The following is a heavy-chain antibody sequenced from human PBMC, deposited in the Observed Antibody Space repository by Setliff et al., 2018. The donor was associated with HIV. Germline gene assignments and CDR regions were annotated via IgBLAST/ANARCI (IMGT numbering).Heavy chain of an antibody. CDR3: ARDTPDYLGSYYSDY. Sequence: PGGSLRLSCAASGFTFSSYAIHWVRQAPGKGLEWVAVISYDGINKYYGDSVKGRFSISRDNSKNTLYLQMNSLRAEDTAVYYCARDTPDYLGSYYSDYWGQGTLVTVSS. CDR2: ISYDGINK. V-gene: IGHV3-30*04. CDR1: GFTFSSYA. D-gene: IGHD1-26*01. J-gene: IGHJ4*02.